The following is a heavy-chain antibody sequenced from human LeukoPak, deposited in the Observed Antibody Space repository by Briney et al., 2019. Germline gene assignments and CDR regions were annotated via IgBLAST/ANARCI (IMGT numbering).Heavy chain of an antibody. CDR2: FDPEDGET. J-gene: IGHJ4*02. Sequence: GASVKVSCKVSGYTLTELSMHWVRQAPGKGLEWMGGFDPEDGETIYAQKFQGRVTMTEDTSTDTAYMELSSLRSEDTAVYYCAMFFQVRGAAVFDYWGQGTLVTVSS. CDR3: AMFFQVRGAAVFDY. D-gene: IGHD3-10*01. V-gene: IGHV1-24*01. CDR1: GYTLTELS.